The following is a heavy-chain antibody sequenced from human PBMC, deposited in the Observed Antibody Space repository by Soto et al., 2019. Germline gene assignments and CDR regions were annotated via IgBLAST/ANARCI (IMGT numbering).Heavy chain of an antibody. CDR3: ARRDSGGYYRYFDS. CDR1: GGTFSTNP. D-gene: IGHD2-21*02. V-gene: IGHV1-69*06. Sequence: QVQLVQSGDEVKKPGSSVKVSCKASGGTFSTNPISWVRQAPGQGLEWMGGTGSGTGPGNNAQKFQGRLTITADKSTNTAYMELSSLSSEDTAIYYCARRDSGGYYRYFDSWGQGTLVTVSS. J-gene: IGHJ4*02. CDR2: TGSGTGPG.